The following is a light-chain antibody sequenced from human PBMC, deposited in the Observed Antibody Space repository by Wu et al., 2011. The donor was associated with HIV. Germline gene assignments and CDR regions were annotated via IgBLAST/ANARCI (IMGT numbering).Light chain of an antibody. J-gene: IGKJ5*01. CDR2: DAS. CDR3: QQRNNWPPIT. Sequence: ATLSCRASQSVSSYLAWYQQKPGQAPRLLIYDASNRATGIPPQVQCSGSGTDFTLTISSLEPEDFAVYYCQQRNNWPPITFGQGTRLEIK. V-gene: IGKV3-11*01. CDR1: QSVSSY.